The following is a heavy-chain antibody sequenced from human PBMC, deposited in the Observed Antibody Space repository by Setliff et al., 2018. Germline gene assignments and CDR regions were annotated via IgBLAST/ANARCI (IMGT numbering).Heavy chain of an antibody. CDR2: IYDSGKT. Sequence: PSETLSLTCTVPGDSISSISYYWGWIRQPPGKGLEWIGTIYDSGKTYYNPSLKSRVTISVDTSKNQFSLSLTSVTAADTAVYYCARMSGFQYIDVWGKGTTVTVSS. D-gene: IGHD3-3*01. CDR1: GDSISSISYY. J-gene: IGHJ6*03. V-gene: IGHV4-39*01. CDR3: ARMSGFQYIDV.